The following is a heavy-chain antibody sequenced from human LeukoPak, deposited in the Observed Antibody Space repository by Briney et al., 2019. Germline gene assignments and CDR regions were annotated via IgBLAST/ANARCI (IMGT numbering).Heavy chain of an antibody. V-gene: IGHV4-59*08. CDR3: ARHRGGRFSESYCDY. Sequence: SETLSLTGTVSGDSIRGYDWSWSRQSPGKGLDGSGFIYSTGITDYNPSLKSRVTISVHTSKNQFSLHLSSLTAADTAVYYCARHRGGRFSESYCDYWGQGTLVTVSS. D-gene: IGHD1-26*01. CDR1: GDSIRGYD. CDR2: IYSTGIT. J-gene: IGHJ4*02.